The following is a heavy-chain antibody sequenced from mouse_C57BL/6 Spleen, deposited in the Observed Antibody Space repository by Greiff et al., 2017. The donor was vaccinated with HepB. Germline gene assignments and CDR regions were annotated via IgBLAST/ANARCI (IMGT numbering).Heavy chain of an antibody. D-gene: IGHD4-1*01. CDR3: ARWEYYYAMDY. CDR1: GYTFKSYG. V-gene: IGHV1-81*01. CDR2: IYPRSGNT. Sequence: QVQLQQSGAELARPGASVKLSCKASGYTFKSYGISWVKQRTGQGLEWIGEIYPRSGNTYYNEKFKGKATLTADKSSSTAYMELRSLTSADSAVYFCARWEYYYAMDYWGQGTSVTVSS. J-gene: IGHJ4*01.